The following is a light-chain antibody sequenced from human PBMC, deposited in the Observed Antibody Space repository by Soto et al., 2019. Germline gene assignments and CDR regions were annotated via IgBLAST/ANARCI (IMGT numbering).Light chain of an antibody. CDR2: DAS. CDR3: HQLTDWPTQRT. CDR1: QIVSNSY. V-gene: IGKV3-11*01. Sequence: EIGLTQSPGTLSLSPGERATLSCRASQIVSNSYLAWYQQKPGQAPRLLIYDASSRATGIPARFSGSGSGTDFTLTISSLDPEDFAVYYCHQLTDWPTQRTFGQGTRVEIK. J-gene: IGKJ1*01.